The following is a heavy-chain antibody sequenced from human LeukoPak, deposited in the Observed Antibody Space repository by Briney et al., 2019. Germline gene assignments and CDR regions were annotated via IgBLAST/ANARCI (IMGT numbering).Heavy chain of an antibody. D-gene: IGHD2-2*01. Sequence: ASVNVSCKASGGTFSSYAISWVRQAPGQGLEWMGGIIPIFGTANYAQKFQGRVTITADESTSTAYMELSSLRSEDTAVYYCARKGYCSSTSCYVAGFDPWGQGTLVTVSS. V-gene: IGHV1-69*13. CDR1: GGTFSSYA. CDR2: IIPIFGTA. J-gene: IGHJ5*02. CDR3: ARKGYCSSTSCYVAGFDP.